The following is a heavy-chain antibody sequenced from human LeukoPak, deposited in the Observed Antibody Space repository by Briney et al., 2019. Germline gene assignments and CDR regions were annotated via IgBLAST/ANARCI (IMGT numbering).Heavy chain of an antibody. D-gene: IGHD6-13*01. CDR1: GFTFSKYW. J-gene: IGHJ4*02. CDR3: ARGSSSWYGIGDY. Sequence: GGSLRLSCAASGFTFSKYWMSWVRQAPGKGLEWVAYIKEDGSEKYYVGSVKGRFTISRDNAKNSLYLQMNSLRAEDTAVYYCARGSSSWYGIGDYWGQGTLVTVS. CDR2: IKEDGSEK. V-gene: IGHV3-7*01.